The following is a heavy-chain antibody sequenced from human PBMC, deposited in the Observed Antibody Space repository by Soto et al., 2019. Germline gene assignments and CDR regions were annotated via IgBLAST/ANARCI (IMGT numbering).Heavy chain of an antibody. J-gene: IGHJ4*02. CDR3: ARAFDDSGAQFDY. D-gene: IGHD4-17*01. Sequence: QVQLQESGPGLVKPSQTLSLTCTVSGGSISSGGYYWSWIRQHPGKGLEWIGYIYYSGGTYYNPSLKSRVTISVDTSKNQFSLKLTSVTAADTAVYYCARAFDDSGAQFDYWGQGTLVTVSS. CDR1: GGSISSGGYY. CDR2: IYYSGGT. V-gene: IGHV4-31*03.